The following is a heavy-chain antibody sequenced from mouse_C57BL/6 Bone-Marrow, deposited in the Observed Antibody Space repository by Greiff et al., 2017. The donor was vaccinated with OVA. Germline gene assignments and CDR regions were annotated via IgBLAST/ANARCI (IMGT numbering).Heavy chain of an antibody. CDR3: ARGRYFGV. CDR1: GYAFSSSW. Sequence: VKLMESGPELVKPGASVKISCKASGYAFSSSWMNWVKQRPGKGLEWIGRIYPGDGDTNYNGKFKGKATLTEDKSSSTAYMQLSSLTSEDSAVYFCARGRYFGVWGTGTTVTVAS. V-gene: IGHV1-82*01. J-gene: IGHJ1*03. CDR2: IYPGDGDT.